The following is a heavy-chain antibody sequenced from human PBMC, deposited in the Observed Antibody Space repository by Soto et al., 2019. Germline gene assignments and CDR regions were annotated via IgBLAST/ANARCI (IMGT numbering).Heavy chain of an antibody. CDR2: ISAYNGNT. V-gene: IGHV1-18*04. CDR3: ARDSPQSTTLWFGPRIDS. D-gene: IGHD3-10*01. J-gene: IGHJ4*02. Sequence: ASVKVSCKASGYTFTSYGISWVRQAPGQGLEWMGWISAYNGNTNYAQKLQGRVTMTTDTSTSTAYMELRSLRSDDTAVYYCARDSPQSTTLWFGPRIDSWGQGTLAPVSS. CDR1: GYTFTSYG.